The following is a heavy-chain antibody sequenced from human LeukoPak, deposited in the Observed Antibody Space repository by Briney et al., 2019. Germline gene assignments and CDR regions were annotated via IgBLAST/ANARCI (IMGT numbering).Heavy chain of an antibody. J-gene: IGHJ4*02. D-gene: IGHD3-22*01. CDR2: IYYSGST. CDR1: GGSVSSGSYY. V-gene: IGHV4-61*01. CDR3: ARDGSDYYDSSGYLRLFDY. Sequence: SETLSLTCTVSGGSVSSGSYYWSWIRQPPGKGLEWIGYIYYSGSTNYNPSLKSRVTISVDTSKDQFSLKLSSVTAADTAVYYCARDGSDYYDSSGYLRLFDYWGQGTLVTVSS.